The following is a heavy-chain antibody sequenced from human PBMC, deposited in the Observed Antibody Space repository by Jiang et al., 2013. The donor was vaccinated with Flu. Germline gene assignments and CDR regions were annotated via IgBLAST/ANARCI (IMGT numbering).Heavy chain of an antibody. CDR3: ASPDHSSGRPRDY. Sequence: PGLVKPSETLSLTCTVSGGSISSSSYYWGWIRQPPGKGLEWIGSIYYSGSTYYNPSLKSRVTISVDTSKNQFSLKLSSVTAADTAVYYCASPDHSSGRPRDYWGQGTLVTVSS. J-gene: IGHJ4*02. D-gene: IGHD6-19*01. CDR1: GGSISSSSYY. V-gene: IGHV4-39*01. CDR2: IYYSGST.